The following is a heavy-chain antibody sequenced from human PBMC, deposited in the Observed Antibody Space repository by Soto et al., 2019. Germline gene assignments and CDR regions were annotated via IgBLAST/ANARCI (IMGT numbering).Heavy chain of an antibody. J-gene: IGHJ5*02. CDR1: GYIFSANY. CDR2: INPHSGAT. CDR3: VRAHALGFSNWFDP. V-gene: IGHV1-2*02. D-gene: IGHD3-10*01. Sequence: GASVKVSCKASGYIFSANYIHWVRQAPGQGLEWLGWINPHSGATNYAQKFLGRVTMSADTSASTAYMDPARLKSDDTAVYCCVRAHALGFSNWFDPWGRGTLVTVSS.